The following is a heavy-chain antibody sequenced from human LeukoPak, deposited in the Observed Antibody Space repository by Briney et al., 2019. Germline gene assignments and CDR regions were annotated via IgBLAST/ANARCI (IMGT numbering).Heavy chain of an antibody. D-gene: IGHD3-16*01. CDR2: IKGDGSEK. CDR3: VRDFVGGTSSLFY. V-gene: IGHV3-7*01. Sequence: GGFLRLSCAASGFSFSNYWMTWIRQAPGKGLEWVANIKGDGSEKHYVDSVEGRFIISRDNAKNLLYLQMNSLRAEDTAVYYCVRDFVGGTSSLFYWGQGTLVTASS. J-gene: IGHJ4*02. CDR1: GFSFSNYW.